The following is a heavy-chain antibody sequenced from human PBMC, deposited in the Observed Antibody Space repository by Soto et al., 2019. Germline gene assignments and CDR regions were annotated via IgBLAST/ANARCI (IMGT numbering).Heavy chain of an antibody. J-gene: IGHJ5*02. Sequence: QVQLVQSGAEVKKPGSSVKVSCKASGGTFSSYTISWVRQAPGQGLEWMGRIIPILGIANYAQKFQGRVTITADKSTSTAYMELSSLRSEDTAVYYCARGPSITMVRGVTPNKYNWFDPWGQGTLVTVSS. CDR1: GGTFSSYT. D-gene: IGHD3-10*01. CDR2: IIPILGIA. V-gene: IGHV1-69*02. CDR3: ARGPSITMVRGVTPNKYNWFDP.